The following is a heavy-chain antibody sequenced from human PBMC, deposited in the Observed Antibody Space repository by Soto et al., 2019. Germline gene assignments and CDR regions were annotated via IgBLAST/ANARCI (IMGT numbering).Heavy chain of an antibody. Sequence: QLHLVQSGAVVKKPGASVTVSCSASGYPVTAYYMHWVRQAPGRGLEWMGGINPATGAAKYTQTFQGRGTMTRDTSTSTVFMELGGLTSVDTAVFYCARGGGVGVAGSAAFDMWGQGTLVTVSS. CDR2: INPATGAA. CDR1: GYPVTAYY. J-gene: IGHJ3*02. D-gene: IGHD3-3*01. V-gene: IGHV1-2*02. CDR3: ARGGGVGVAGSAAFDM.